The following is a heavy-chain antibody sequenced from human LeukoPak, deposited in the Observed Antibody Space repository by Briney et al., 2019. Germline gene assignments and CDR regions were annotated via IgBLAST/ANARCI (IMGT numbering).Heavy chain of an antibody. J-gene: IGHJ5*02. CDR2: IYHSGST. D-gene: IGHD3-22*01. Sequence: SGTLSLTCTVSGYSISSGYYWGWIRQPPGKGLEWIGSIYHSGSTYYNPSLKSRVTISVDTSKNQFSLKLSSVTAADTAVYYCARTSGYYYDSRDWFDPWGQGTLVTVSS. CDR3: ARTSGYYYDSRDWFDP. CDR1: GYSISSGYY. V-gene: IGHV4-38-2*02.